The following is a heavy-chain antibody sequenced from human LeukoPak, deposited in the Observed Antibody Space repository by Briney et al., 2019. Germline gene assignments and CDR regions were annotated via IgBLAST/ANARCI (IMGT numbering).Heavy chain of an antibody. CDR1: GFTFRTYA. CDR2: ISGGGGST. CDR3: ETHLFGYCSDDRCYSDDQPFDD. D-gene: IGHD2-15*01. Sequence: GGSLRLSCAASGFTFRTYAMSWVRQAPGKGLEWVSFISGGGGSTHLADSVKGRFIISRDNSKNTVFLQMNNLKTEDTAIYYCETHLFGYCSDDRCYSDDQPFDDWGQGTLVTVSS. V-gene: IGHV3-23*01. J-gene: IGHJ4*02.